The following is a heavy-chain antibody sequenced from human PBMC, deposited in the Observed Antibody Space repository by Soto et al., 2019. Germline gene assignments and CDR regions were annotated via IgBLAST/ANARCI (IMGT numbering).Heavy chain of an antibody. J-gene: IGHJ4*02. V-gene: IGHV4-34*01. CDR2: INHSGST. CDR1: GGSFSGYY. CDR3: ARGRSGNHWLAPFDY. D-gene: IGHD3-10*01. Sequence: SETLSLTCAVYGGSFSGYYWSWIRQPPGKGLEWIGEINHSGSTNYNPSLKSRVTISVDTSKNQFSLKLSSVTAADTAVYYCARGRSGNHWLAPFDYWGQGTLVTVSS.